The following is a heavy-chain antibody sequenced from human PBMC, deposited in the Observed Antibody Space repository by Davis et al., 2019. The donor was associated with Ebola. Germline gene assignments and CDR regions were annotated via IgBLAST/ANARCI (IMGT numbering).Heavy chain of an antibody. CDR3: ARGDKVTPVAKRGLRHLDGFDS. Sequence: PSETLSLTCGVYGGSFSNYYWTWIRQPPGKGLEWIGEIIHSGNTNYNPSLKSLVTISVDMSKNQFSLRLRSVTAADTAMYYCARGDKVTPVAKRGLRHLDGFDSWGQGTLVTVSS. CDR1: GGSFSNYY. V-gene: IGHV4-34*01. D-gene: IGHD2-21*02. CDR2: IIHSGNT. J-gene: IGHJ4*02.